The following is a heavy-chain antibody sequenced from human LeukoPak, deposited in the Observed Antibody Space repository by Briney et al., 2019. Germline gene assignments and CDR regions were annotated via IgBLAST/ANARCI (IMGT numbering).Heavy chain of an antibody. CDR3: ARDPNYDSSGYYWYFDL. Sequence: SETLSLTCTVSGGSISSYYWSWIRQPAGKGLEWIGRIYTSGSTYYNPSLKSRVTISVDKSKNQFSLKLSSVTAADTAVYYCARDPNYDSSGYYWYFDLWGRGTLVTVSS. V-gene: IGHV4-4*07. D-gene: IGHD3-22*01. J-gene: IGHJ2*01. CDR2: IYTSGST. CDR1: GGSISSYY.